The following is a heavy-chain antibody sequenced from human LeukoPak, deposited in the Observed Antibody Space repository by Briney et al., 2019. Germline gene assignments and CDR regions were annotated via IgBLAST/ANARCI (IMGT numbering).Heavy chain of an antibody. V-gene: IGHV4-59*08. CDR1: GDSTNSYY. D-gene: IGHD3-22*01. CDR3: ALSPYDSRGYYFFDY. CDR2: FYYSGST. J-gene: IGHJ4*02. Sequence: SEALSLTCTVSGDSTNSYYWSWIRQPPGKGLEWIGYFYYSGSTTYNPSLKSRVIISVDTSKNQFSLKLSSVTAADAAVYYCALSPYDSRGYYFFDYWGQGTLVTVSS.